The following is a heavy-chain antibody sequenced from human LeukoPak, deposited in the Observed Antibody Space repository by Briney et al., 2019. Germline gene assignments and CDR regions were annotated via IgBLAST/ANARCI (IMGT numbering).Heavy chain of an antibody. CDR1: GGSISSYY. Sequence: RPSETLSLTCTVSGGSISSYYWSWIRQPPGKGLEWIGYIYYSGSTNYNPSLKSRVTISVDTSKNQFSLKLSSVTAADTAVYYCARDQDGYNSYFDYWDQGTLVTVSS. CDR2: IYYSGST. J-gene: IGHJ4*02. V-gene: IGHV4-59*01. CDR3: ARDQDGYNSYFDY. D-gene: IGHD5-24*01.